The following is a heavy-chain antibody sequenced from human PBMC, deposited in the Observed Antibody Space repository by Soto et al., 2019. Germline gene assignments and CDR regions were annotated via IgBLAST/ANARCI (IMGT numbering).Heavy chain of an antibody. CDR2: IWYDGSNK. CDR3: AREVQGVVADHVYNWFDP. Sequence: QVQLVESGGGVVQPGRSLRLSCAASGFTFSSYGMHWVRQAPGKGLEWVAVIWYDGSNKYYADSVKGRFTISRDNSKNTLYLQMSSLRAEDTAVYYCAREVQGVVADHVYNWFDPWGQGTLVTVSS. D-gene: IGHD2-15*01. V-gene: IGHV3-33*01. CDR1: GFTFSSYG. J-gene: IGHJ5*02.